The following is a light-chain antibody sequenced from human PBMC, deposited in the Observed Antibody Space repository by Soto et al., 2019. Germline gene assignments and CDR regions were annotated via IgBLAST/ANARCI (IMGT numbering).Light chain of an antibody. Sequence: DIQMTQSPSTLSASIGDRVTITCRASQTINNWLDLYQQKPGKAPNLLIYHASNLETRVPSRFSGSAFGTEFTLTISSLQPDDFATYYCQHYNSYPWTFGQGTKVEIK. J-gene: IGKJ1*01. V-gene: IGKV1-5*01. CDR2: HAS. CDR3: QHYNSYPWT. CDR1: QTINNW.